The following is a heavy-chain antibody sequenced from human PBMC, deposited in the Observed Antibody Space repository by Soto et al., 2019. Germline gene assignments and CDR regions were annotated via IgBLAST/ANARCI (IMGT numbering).Heavy chain of an antibody. D-gene: IGHD3-22*01. J-gene: IGHJ4*02. CDR3: VKDDGGYPSTAPH. CDR1: GITISNYP. CDR2: ISGSGDRT. V-gene: IGHV3-23*01. Sequence: EVQLLESGGGLVQPGGSLRLSCAASGITISNYPMSWVRQAPGKGLDWVSGISGSGDRTYYADSAKGRFTISKDISRNSLSLKLDSLGVEDTALYFCVKDDGGYPSTAPHWGQGTLVTVSS.